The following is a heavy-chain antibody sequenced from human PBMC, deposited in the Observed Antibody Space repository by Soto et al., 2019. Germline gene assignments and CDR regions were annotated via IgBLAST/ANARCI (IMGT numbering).Heavy chain of an antibody. V-gene: IGHV1-18*04. CDR1: GYTFTSYG. Sequence: QVQLVQSGAEVKKPGASVKVSCKASGYTFTSYGISWVRQAPGQGLEWMGWISAYNGNTNYAQKPQGRVTMTTDPPTSTAYMELRSLRADDTAVYYCARDDRGAGYCSGGSCDTRGYWGQGTLVTVSS. CDR3: ARDDRGAGYCSGGSCDTRGY. CDR2: ISAYNGNT. J-gene: IGHJ4*02. D-gene: IGHD2-15*01.